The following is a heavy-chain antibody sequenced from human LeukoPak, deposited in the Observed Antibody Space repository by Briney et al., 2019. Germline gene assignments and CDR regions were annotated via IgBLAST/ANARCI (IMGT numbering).Heavy chain of an antibody. J-gene: IGHJ3*02. D-gene: IGHD2-2*01. CDR3: SKSNGHGLVDI. CDR1: GGSFSGYY. V-gene: IGHV4-34*03. CDR2: INHGGSA. Sequence: PAETLSLTCAVYGGSFSGYYWSWIRQPPGKGLEWIGEINHGGSANYNPSLKSGVTITVDTSRNHFSLKLKSVTAADTAVDYCSKSNGHGLVDIWGQGTMVTVSS.